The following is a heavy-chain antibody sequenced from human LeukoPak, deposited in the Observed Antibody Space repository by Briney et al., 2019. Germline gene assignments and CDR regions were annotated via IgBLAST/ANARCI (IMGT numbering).Heavy chain of an antibody. D-gene: IGHD3-22*01. CDR3: AREDMYYYDSSGYYYFDY. J-gene: IGHJ4*02. Sequence: EASVKVSCKASGGTFSSYAISWVRHAPGQGLEWMGRITPIFGTANYAQKFQGGVTITTDESTSTAYMELSSLRSEDAAAYYCAREDMYYYDSSGYYYFDYWGQGTLVTVSS. CDR2: ITPIFGTA. V-gene: IGHV1-69*05. CDR1: GGTFSSYA.